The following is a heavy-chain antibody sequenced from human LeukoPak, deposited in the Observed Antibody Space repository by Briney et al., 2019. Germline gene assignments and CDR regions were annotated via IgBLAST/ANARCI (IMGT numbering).Heavy chain of an antibody. Sequence: ASVKVSCKASGYTFTSYYMHWVRQAPGQGLEWMGWINPNSGGTNYAQKFQGRVTMTRDTSISTAYMELSRLRSDDTAVYYCARVGAVAGAFDYWGQGTLVTVSS. V-gene: IGHV1-2*02. CDR1: GYTFTSYY. CDR3: ARVGAVAGAFDY. D-gene: IGHD6-19*01. CDR2: INPNSGGT. J-gene: IGHJ4*02.